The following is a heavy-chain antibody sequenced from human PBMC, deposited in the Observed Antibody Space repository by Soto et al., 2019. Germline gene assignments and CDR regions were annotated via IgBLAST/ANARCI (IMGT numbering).Heavy chain of an antibody. CDR2: ISAYNGNT. D-gene: IGHD3-10*01. Sequence: ASVKVSCKASGYTFTSYGISWVRQAPGQGLEWMGWISAYNGNTNYAQKPQGRVTMTTDTSTSTAYMELRSLRSDDTAVYYCATRSEFGEHDAFDIWGQGTMVTVSS. V-gene: IGHV1-18*01. CDR1: GYTFTSYG. J-gene: IGHJ3*02. CDR3: ATRSEFGEHDAFDI.